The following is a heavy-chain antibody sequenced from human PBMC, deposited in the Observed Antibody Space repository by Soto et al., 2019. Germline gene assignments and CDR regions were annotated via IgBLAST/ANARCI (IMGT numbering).Heavy chain of an antibody. J-gene: IGHJ4*02. CDR2: INPSGGST. CDR1: GYTFTSYG. Sequence: GASVKVSCKASGYTFTSYGISWVRQAPGQGLEWMGIINPSGGSTSYAQKFQGRVTMTRDTSTSTVYMELSSLRSEDTAVYYCARVRYSYGAYDYWGQGTLVTVSS. V-gene: IGHV1-46*01. D-gene: IGHD5-18*01. CDR3: ARVRYSYGAYDY.